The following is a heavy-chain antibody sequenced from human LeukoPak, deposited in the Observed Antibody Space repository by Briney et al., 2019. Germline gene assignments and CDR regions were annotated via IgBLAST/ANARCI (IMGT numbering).Heavy chain of an antibody. CDR1: GYTFTGCY. CDR3: ARAGYSSSWTNWFDP. V-gene: IGHV1-2*06. CDR2: INPNSGGT. J-gene: IGHJ5*02. Sequence: ASVKVSCKASGYTFTGCYMHWVRQAPGQGLEWMGRINPNSGGTNYAQKFQGRVTMTRDTSISTAYMELSRLRSDDTAVYYCARAGYSSSWTNWFDPWGQGTLVTVSS. D-gene: IGHD6-13*01.